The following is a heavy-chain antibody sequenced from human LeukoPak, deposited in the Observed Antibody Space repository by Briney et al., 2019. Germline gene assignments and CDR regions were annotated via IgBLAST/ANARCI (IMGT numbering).Heavy chain of an antibody. Sequence: PGGSLRLSCAASGFTFSSYAMSWVRQAPGKGLEWVSTIGGGGESTYYADSVKGRFTISRDNSKNTVYLQMNSLRAEDPAVYYCAKVLSGSQDYWGQGTLVTVFS. CDR2: IGGGGEST. CDR3: AKVLSGSQDY. D-gene: IGHD1-26*01. J-gene: IGHJ4*02. V-gene: IGHV3-23*01. CDR1: GFTFSSYA.